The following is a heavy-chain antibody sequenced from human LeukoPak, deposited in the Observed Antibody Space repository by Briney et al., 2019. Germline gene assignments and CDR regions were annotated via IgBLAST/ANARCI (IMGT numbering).Heavy chain of an antibody. J-gene: IGHJ6*04. Sequence: SETLSLTCTVPGGSISSYYWSWIRQPPGKGLEWIGYIYNSGSTNYNPSLKSRVTISLDTSKNHFSLRLSSVTAADTAVYYCARGSLGMDVWGKGTTVTMSS. CDR1: GGSISSYY. D-gene: IGHD3-16*01. CDR2: IYNSGST. V-gene: IGHV4-59*08. CDR3: ARGSLGMDV.